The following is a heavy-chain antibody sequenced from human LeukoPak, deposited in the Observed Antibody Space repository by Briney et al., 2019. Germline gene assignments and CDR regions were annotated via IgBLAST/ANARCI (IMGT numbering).Heavy chain of an antibody. J-gene: IGHJ5*02. CDR2: INHSGST. D-gene: IGHD3-3*01. V-gene: IGHV4-34*01. Sequence: SEPLSLTCAVYGGSFSGYYWSWIRQPPGKGLGWIGEINHSGSTNYNPSLKSRVTISVDTSKNQFSLKLSSVTAADTAVYYCALRGGYYDFWSGYPNWFDPWGQGTLVTVSS. CDR1: GGSFSGYY. CDR3: ALRGGYYDFWSGYPNWFDP.